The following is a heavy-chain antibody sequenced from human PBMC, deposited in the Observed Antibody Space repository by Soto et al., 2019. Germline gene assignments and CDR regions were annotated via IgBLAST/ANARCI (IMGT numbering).Heavy chain of an antibody. Sequence: SVKVSCKASGYTFTGYYMPWVRQAPGQGLEWMGMIVPSLDTTNYAQKFQARVTITADEVTSTAYMELRSLRSEDTAVYYCARWPQPRYTADPYAVDVWGQGTRVTVSS. J-gene: IGHJ6*02. D-gene: IGHD3-16*02. CDR3: ARWPQPRYTADPYAVDV. CDR1: GYTFTGYY. CDR2: IVPSLDTT. V-gene: IGHV1-69*11.